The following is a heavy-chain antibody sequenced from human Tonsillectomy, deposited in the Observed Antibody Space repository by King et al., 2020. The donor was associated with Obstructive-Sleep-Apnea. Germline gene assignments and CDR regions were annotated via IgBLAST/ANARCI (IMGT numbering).Heavy chain of an antibody. Sequence: VQLVESGGGLVQPGGSLRLSCAASGFTFSSYAMSWVRQSPGKGLEWVSAISGSGAGTYYADSVKGRFTISRDKSKHTLYLQMNSLRAEDTAVYYCAKMGQQLVLDWFDPWGQGTLVTVSS. CDR2: ISGSGAGT. V-gene: IGHV3-23*04. D-gene: IGHD6-13*01. CDR3: AKMGQQLVLDWFDP. J-gene: IGHJ5*02. CDR1: GFTFSSYA.